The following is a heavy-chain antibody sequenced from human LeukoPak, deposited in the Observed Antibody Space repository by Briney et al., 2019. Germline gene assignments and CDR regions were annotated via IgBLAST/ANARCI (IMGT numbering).Heavy chain of an antibody. CDR3: ARGSSAWAYNWFDP. Sequence: SETLSLTCAVYGGSFSGYYWSWIRQPPGKGLEWIGDVSYSGNTNYNPSLNSRVTISVDSSKNQFSLKLTSVTAADTAMYYCARGSSAWAYNWFDPWGQGTLVTISS. CDR2: VSYSGNT. D-gene: IGHD6-19*01. J-gene: IGHJ5*02. V-gene: IGHV4-59*01. CDR1: GGSFSGYY.